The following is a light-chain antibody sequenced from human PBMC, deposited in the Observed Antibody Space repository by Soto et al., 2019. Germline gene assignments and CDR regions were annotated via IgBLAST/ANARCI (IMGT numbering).Light chain of an antibody. CDR2: GAS. V-gene: IGKV3-20*01. J-gene: IGKJ1*01. CDR3: QQYDDSVRT. CDR1: QSVSSSY. Sequence: EIVLTQSPGTLSLSPGERATLSCRASQSVSSSYLAWYQQKPGQAPRLLIYGASSRATGIPDRFSGSGSGTDFTLTISRLEPEDFAVYYCQQYDDSVRTFGQGTKVDI.